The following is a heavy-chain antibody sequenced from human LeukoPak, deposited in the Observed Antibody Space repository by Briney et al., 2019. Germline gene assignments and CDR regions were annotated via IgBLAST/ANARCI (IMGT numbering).Heavy chain of an antibody. V-gene: IGHV3-21*01. D-gene: IGHD2-2*01. J-gene: IGHJ4*02. CDR1: GFPFNSYN. CDR3: ARDGPADY. Sequence: GGSLRVSCAASGFPFNSYNMHWVRQAPGRGLEWVSSISCSTTYIYYADSVKGRFTISRDNAKNSLYLQMNSLRVEDTAVYYCARDGPADYWGQGTLVTVSS. CDR2: ISCSTTYI.